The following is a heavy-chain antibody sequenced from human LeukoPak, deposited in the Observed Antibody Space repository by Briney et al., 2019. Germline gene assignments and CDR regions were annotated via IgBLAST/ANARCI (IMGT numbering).Heavy chain of an antibody. V-gene: IGHV1-8*03. D-gene: IGHD3-3*01. CDR3: ARGDTIFGVVSIGGY. CDR1: GYTFTSYD. J-gene: IGHJ4*02. Sequence: ASVKVSCKASGYTFTSYDINWVREATGQGLECMGWMNPNSGNTGYAQKFQGRVTITRNTSISTAYMELSSLRSADTAVYYCARGDTIFGVVSIGGYWGQGTLVTVSS. CDR2: MNPNSGNT.